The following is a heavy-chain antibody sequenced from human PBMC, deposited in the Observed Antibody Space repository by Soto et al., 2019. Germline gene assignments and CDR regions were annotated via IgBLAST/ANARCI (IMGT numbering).Heavy chain of an antibody. V-gene: IGHV3-30*18. Sequence: QVQLVESGGGVVQPGRSLRLSCAASGFTFSSYGMHWVRQAPGKGLEWVAVISYDGSNKYYADSVKGRFTISRDNSKNTLYLQMNSLRAEDTAVYYCAKGTYYDILTGYFPYYYGMDVWGQGTTVTVSS. D-gene: IGHD3-9*01. J-gene: IGHJ6*02. CDR3: AKGTYYDILTGYFPYYYGMDV. CDR1: GFTFSSYG. CDR2: ISYDGSNK.